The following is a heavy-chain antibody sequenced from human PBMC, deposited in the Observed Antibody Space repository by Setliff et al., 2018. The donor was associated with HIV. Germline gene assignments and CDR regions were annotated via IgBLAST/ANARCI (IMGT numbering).Heavy chain of an antibody. CDR1: GYSFSNHS. Sequence: ASVKVSCKASGYSFSNHSMLWVRQAPGQRLEWMGWINAGNGNTKYSQKFQGRVTITRDTSANTGYMELSSLRSEDAAVYYCARDDGGYNYAEAFDVWGQGTMVTVSS. CDR3: ARDDGGYNYAEAFDV. J-gene: IGHJ3*01. CDR2: INAGNGNT. V-gene: IGHV1-3*01. D-gene: IGHD3-16*01.